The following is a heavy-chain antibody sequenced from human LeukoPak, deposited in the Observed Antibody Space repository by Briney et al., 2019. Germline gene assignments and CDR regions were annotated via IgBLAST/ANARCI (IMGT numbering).Heavy chain of an antibody. D-gene: IGHD3-10*01. CDR3: ARGGDSSASPTLY. CDR1: GGSISVYY. V-gene: IGHV4-59*01. Sequence: SETLSLTCTVSGGSISVYYWSWIRQPPGKGLEWIGDIYNSGSTNYNPSLKSRVTLSVDTSKNQFSLKMTSVTAADTAVYYCARGGDSSASPTLYWGQGTLVTVSS. J-gene: IGHJ4*02. CDR2: IYNSGST.